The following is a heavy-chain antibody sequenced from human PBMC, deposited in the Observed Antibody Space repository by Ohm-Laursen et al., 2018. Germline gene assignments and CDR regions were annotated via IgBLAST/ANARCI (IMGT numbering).Heavy chain of an antibody. CDR3: ARVWYSSGVDI. V-gene: IGHV4-4*07. D-gene: IGHD6-19*01. Sequence: SETLSLTCTVSGGSISSYYWGWIRQPAGKGLGWIGRIYTSGSTNYNPSLKSRVNMSVDTSKNQFSLKLSSVTAADTAVYYCARVWYSSGVDIWGQGTMVTVSS. CDR1: GGSISSYY. CDR2: IYTSGST. J-gene: IGHJ3*02.